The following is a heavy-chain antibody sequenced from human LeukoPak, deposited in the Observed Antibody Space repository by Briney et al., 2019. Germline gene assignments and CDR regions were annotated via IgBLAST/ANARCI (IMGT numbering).Heavy chain of an antibody. CDR3: ARGSSSSSWYFDY. CDR2: TYYRSKWYN. J-gene: IGHJ4*02. Sequence: SQTLSLTCAISGDSVSSNSATWTWIRQSPSRGLEWLGRTYYRSKWYNDYAVSVKSRILINPDTSKNQFSLQLNSVTPEGTAVYYCARGSSSSSWYFDYWGQGTLVTVSS. D-gene: IGHD6-13*01. V-gene: IGHV6-1*01. CDR1: GDSVSSNSAT.